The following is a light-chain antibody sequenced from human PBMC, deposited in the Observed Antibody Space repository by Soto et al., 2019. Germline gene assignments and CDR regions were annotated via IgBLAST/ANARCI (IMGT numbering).Light chain of an antibody. V-gene: IGLV2-14*01. CDR3: SSYTGSTSLL. CDR1: SSDVGGYNY. J-gene: IGLJ2*01. CDR2: DVI. Sequence: QSALTQPASVSGSPGQSITISCTGTSSDVGGYNYVSWYQQHPGKAPKLLIYDVINRPSGVSSRFSGSKSGNTASLTISGLQAEDEADYYCSSYTGSTSLLFGGGTKLTVL.